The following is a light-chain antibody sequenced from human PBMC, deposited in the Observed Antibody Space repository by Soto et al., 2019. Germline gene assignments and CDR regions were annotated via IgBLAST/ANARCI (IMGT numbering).Light chain of an antibody. J-gene: IGKJ1*01. CDR2: DAS. V-gene: IGKV3-11*01. CDR1: QSVSSY. CDR3: QQRSNWLWT. Sequence: EIVLTQCPATLSLSPGERSTRSCRASQSVSSYLAWYQQKPGQAPRLLIYDASNRATGIPARFSGSGSGTDFPITISSLEPEDFAVYYCQQRSNWLWTVGQGTQVEI.